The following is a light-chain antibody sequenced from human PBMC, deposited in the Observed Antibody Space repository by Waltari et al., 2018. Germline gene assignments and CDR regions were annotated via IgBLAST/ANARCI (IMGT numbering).Light chain of an antibody. Sequence: EIVMTQSPATLSVSPGESATLSCRASQSVSSNLAWYQQKPGQAPSLLIYGASTRATGIPARFSGSGSGTEFTLTISSLQSEDFAVYYCQQYNNWPPGRTFGQGTKVEIK. CDR1: QSVSSN. V-gene: IGKV3-15*01. CDR3: QQYNNWPPGRT. J-gene: IGKJ1*01. CDR2: GAS.